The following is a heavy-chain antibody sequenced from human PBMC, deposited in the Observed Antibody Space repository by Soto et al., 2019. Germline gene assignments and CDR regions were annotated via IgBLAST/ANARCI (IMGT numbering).Heavy chain of an antibody. Sequence: SETLSLTCAVYGGSFSGYYWSWIRQPPGKGLEWIGEINHSGSTNYNPSLKGRVTISVDTSKNQFSLKLSSVTAADTAVYYCARGGIAVAGTGPYFDYWGQGTLVTVSS. CDR1: GGSFSGYY. V-gene: IGHV4-34*01. D-gene: IGHD6-19*01. CDR2: INHSGST. J-gene: IGHJ4*02. CDR3: ARGGIAVAGTGPYFDY.